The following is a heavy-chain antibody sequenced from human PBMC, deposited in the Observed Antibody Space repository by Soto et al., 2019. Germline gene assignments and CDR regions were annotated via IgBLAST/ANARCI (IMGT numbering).Heavy chain of an antibody. CDR3: ATGRGGYATPY. CDR2: MYYGGNT. V-gene: IGHV4-59*02. D-gene: IGHD5-12*01. J-gene: IGHJ4*02. Sequence: QVQLEESGPGLVKPSETLSLACSVSGASVTTSYWNWIRQPPGKTLEWIGHMYYGGNTDYNPSLNGRVSCSVDTSKNQFSLNWTSLTAADTAVYYCATGRGGYATPYWGQGILVVVSS. CDR1: GASVTTSY.